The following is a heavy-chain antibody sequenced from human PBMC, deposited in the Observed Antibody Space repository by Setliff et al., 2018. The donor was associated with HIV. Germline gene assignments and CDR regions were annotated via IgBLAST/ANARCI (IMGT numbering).Heavy chain of an antibody. D-gene: IGHD6-13*01. CDR3: ARHRDPPGSRWIFYYYYMDL. J-gene: IGHJ6*03. V-gene: IGHV4-61*05. CDR1: SASISSHYSSHY. CDR2: IYYSGST. Sequence: SETLSLTCTVSSASISSHYSSHYWTWIRQSPGKGLEWIGYIYYSGSTSYNPSLKSRVTISLDTSKNQVSLRLSSVTAADTGVYYCARHRDPPGSRWIFYYYYMDLWGAGTTVTVSS.